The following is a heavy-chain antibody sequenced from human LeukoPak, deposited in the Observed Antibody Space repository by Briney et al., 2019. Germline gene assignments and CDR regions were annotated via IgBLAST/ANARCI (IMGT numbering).Heavy chain of an antibody. CDR1: GGSFSGYY. CDR2: INHSGST. Sequence: MPSETLSLTCAVYGGSFSGYYWSWIRQPPGKGLEWIGEINHSGSTNYNPSLKSRVTISVDTSKNQFSLKLSSVTAADTAVYYCARGGWIQLWFRNWFDPWGQGTLVTVSS. J-gene: IGHJ5*02. CDR3: ARGGWIQLWFRNWFDP. V-gene: IGHV4-34*01. D-gene: IGHD5-18*01.